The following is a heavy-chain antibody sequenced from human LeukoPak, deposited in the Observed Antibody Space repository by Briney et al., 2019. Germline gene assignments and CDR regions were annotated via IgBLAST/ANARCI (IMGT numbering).Heavy chain of an antibody. CDR3: ARAPGPVAARPWFGIPQVCYMDV. CDR1: GVYFSSSGCY. V-gene: IGHV4-39*07. CDR2: IYYSGST. Sequence: PSETLSLTCIVSGVYFSSSGCYWGWIRQPPGKGLEWIGSIYYSGSTYYNPPLKSRVTISVDTSKNQFSLKLSSVTAADTAVYYCARAPGPVAARPWFGIPQVCYMDVWGKGTTVTVSS. J-gene: IGHJ6*03. D-gene: IGHD6-6*01.